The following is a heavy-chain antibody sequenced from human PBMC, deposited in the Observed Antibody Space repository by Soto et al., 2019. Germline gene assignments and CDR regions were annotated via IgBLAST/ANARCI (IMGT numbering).Heavy chain of an antibody. CDR1: GGSISTYY. J-gene: IGHJ4*02. CDR2: IYYSGST. CDR3: ARDVSRYDFWSGPYYFDY. Sequence: QVQLQESGPGLVKPSETLSLTCTVSGGSISTYYWSWIRQPPGKGLEWIGYIYYSGSTNYNPSLKSRVTISVDTSKNQFSLKLSSVSAADTAVYFCARDVSRYDFWSGPYYFDYWGQGTLVTVSS. V-gene: IGHV4-59*01. D-gene: IGHD3-3*01.